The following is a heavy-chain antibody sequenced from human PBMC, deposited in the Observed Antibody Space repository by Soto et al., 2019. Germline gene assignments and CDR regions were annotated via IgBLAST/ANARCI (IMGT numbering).Heavy chain of an antibody. CDR2: ISYDGSNK. V-gene: IGHV3-30*18. J-gene: IGHJ3*02. CDR1: GFTFSSDG. CDR3: AKMRAVI. Sequence: QVQLVESGGGVVQPGRSLRLSCAASGFTFSSDGMHWVRQAPGKGLEWVAVISYDGSNKYYADSVKGRFTISRDNSKNTLYLQMNSLRAEDTAVYYCAKMRAVIWGQGTMVTVSS.